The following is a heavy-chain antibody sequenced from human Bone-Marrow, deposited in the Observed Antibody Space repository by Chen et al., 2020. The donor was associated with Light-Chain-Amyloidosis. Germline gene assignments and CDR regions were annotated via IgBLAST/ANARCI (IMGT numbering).Heavy chain of an antibody. CDR3: AKDISYDDILPGYPADAFDI. CDR1: GFAFSSYA. Sequence: EVQLVESGGGLLQRGGSLRLSCAASGFAFSSYAMSWVLQAQGKGLEWVSTMSGSGGSRYYGDSVKGRLTISRDNSKNALFLQMNSLRAEDTAVYYCAKDISYDDILPGYPADAFDIWGQGTMVTVSS. D-gene: IGHD3-9*01. V-gene: IGHV3-23*04. J-gene: IGHJ3*02. CDR2: MSGSGGSR.